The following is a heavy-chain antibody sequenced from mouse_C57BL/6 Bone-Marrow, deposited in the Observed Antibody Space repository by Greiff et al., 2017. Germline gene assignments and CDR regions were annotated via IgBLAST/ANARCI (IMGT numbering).Heavy chain of an antibody. CDR1: GYTFTSYW. V-gene: IGHV1-55*01. CDR3: ARRGLLRSSLFDY. CDR2: IYPGSGST. J-gene: IGHJ2*01. Sequence: QVQLQQPGAELVKPGASVTMSCKASGYTFTSYWITWVKQRPGQGLEWIGDIYPGSGSTNYNEKFKSKATLTVDTSSSTAYMQLSSLTSEDSAVYYCARRGLLRSSLFDYWGKGTTLTVSS. D-gene: IGHD1-1*01.